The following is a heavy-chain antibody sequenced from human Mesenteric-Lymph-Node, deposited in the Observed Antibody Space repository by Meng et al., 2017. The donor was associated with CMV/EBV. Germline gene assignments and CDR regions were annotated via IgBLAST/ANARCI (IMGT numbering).Heavy chain of an antibody. J-gene: IGHJ4*02. CDR3: ARDGCSSTSCPIDY. CDR1: GGSISPYY. V-gene: IGHV4-59*01. D-gene: IGHD2-2*01. Sequence: SETLSLTCTVSGGSISPYYWSWIRQAPGKGLEWIGYIFHSGSTNYNPSLKSRVTISVDTSKNQFSLKLTSVTAADTAVYYCARDGCSSTSCPIDYWGQGTLVTVSS. CDR2: IFHSGST.